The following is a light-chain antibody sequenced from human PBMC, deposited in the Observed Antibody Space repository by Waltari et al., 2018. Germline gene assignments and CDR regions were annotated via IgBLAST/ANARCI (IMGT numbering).Light chain of an antibody. CDR2: GAS. CDR1: QSVSSSY. J-gene: IGKJ1*01. V-gene: IGKV3-20*01. Sequence: EIVLTQSPGTLSLSPGERVTLSCRASQSVSSSYLAWYQQKPGQAPRLLIYGASSRATGIPDRFSCSGSGTDFTLTISRLEPEDFAVYYCQQYGSSLWTFGQGTKVEIK. CDR3: QQYGSSLWT.